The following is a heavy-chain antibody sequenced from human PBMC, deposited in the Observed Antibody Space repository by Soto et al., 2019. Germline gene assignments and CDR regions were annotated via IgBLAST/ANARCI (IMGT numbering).Heavy chain of an antibody. J-gene: IGHJ4*02. CDR3: ARGPTRYYFDY. CDR1: GDSICNYY. CDR2: IFYSGNT. V-gene: IGHV4-59*01. Sequence: SETPSLTCTVCGDSICNYYWSWIRQPPGKGLEWIGYIFYSGNTNYNPSLKSRLTISVDTSKNQFSLKLSSVSAADTAVYYCARGPTRYYFDYWGQGNMVTVSS.